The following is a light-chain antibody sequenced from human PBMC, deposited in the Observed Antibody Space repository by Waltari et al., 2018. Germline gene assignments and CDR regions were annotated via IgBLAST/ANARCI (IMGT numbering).Light chain of an antibody. Sequence: EIVLTQSPGTLSLSPGERATLSCRTSQSVTSSFLAWYQQKPGQAPRLLIYGVSSRATGVPDRFSGSGSGTDFTLTISRLEPEDFAVYYCQHYDTTPLAFGGGSTVGIK. V-gene: IGKV3-20*01. J-gene: IGKJ4*01. CDR3: QHYDTTPLA. CDR1: QSVTSSF. CDR2: GVS.